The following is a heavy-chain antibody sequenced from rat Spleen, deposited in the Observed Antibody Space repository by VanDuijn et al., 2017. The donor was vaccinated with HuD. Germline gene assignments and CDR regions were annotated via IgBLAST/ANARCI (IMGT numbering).Heavy chain of an antibody. CDR3: TRDGTTVATGFDY. CDR2: INYEGSST. Sequence: EVQLVESGGVLVQPGRSLKLSCAASGFTFSDYNMAWVRQAPKKGLEWVASINYEGSSTYYGDSVKGRFTISRDNAKSTLYLQMDSLRSEDTATYYCTRDGTTVATGFDYWGQGVMVTVSS. D-gene: IGHD1-8*01. J-gene: IGHJ2*01. CDR1: GFTFSDYN. V-gene: IGHV5-22*01.